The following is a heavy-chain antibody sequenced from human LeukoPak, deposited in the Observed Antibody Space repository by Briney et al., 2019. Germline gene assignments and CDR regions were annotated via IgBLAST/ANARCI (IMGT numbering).Heavy chain of an antibody. CDR3: ARDQTPFY. D-gene: IGHD2-15*01. Sequence: GGSLRLSCAASGFTFSSYYMTWVRQAPGKGLEWVATIKDDGSEDYYLDSVKGRFTISRDNAKSSMWLQMSSLRAEDTAVYYCARDQTPFYWGQGSLVTVSS. J-gene: IGHJ4*02. V-gene: IGHV3-7*01. CDR2: IKDDGSED. CDR1: GFTFSSYY.